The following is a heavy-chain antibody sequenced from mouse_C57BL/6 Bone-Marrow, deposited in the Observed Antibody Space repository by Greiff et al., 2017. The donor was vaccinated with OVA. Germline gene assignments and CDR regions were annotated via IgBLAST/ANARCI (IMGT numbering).Heavy chain of an antibody. D-gene: IGHD1-1*02. CDR1: GYSFTGYY. CDR2: INPSTGGT. V-gene: IGHV1-42*01. J-gene: IGHJ3*01. Sequence: EVQLQQSGPELVKPGASVKISCKASGYSFTGYYMNWVKQSPEKSLEWIGEINPSTGGTTYNQKFKAKATLTVDKSSSTAYMQLKSLTSEDSAVYYCARGGYGPFAYWGQGTLVTVSA. CDR3: ARGGYGPFAY.